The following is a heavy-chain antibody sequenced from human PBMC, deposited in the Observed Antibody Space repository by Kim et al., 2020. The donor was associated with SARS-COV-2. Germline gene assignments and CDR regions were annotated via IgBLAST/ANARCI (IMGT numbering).Heavy chain of an antibody. V-gene: IGHV1-2*02. Sequence: YAQRFQGRVTMTRDTSISTAYMELSRLRSDDTAVYYCARGAAAGGNWFDPWGQGTLVTVSS. CDR3: ARGAAAGGNWFDP. D-gene: IGHD6-13*01. J-gene: IGHJ5*02.